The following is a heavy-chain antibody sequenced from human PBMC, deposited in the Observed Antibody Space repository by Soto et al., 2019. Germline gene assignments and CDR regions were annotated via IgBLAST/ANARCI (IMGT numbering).Heavy chain of an antibody. D-gene: IGHD2-2*01. J-gene: IGHJ4*02. CDR3: ARCSDTSCYLFAY. CDR1: GFTFSNYW. CDR2: IKQDGSEK. V-gene: IGHV3-7*01. Sequence: PGGSLRLSCAASGFTFSNYWMSWVRQAPGKGLEWVANIKQDGSEKYYVDSVKGRFTISRDNAKNSLYLQMNSLRAEDAAVYYCARCSDTSCYLFAYWGQGTLVTVSS.